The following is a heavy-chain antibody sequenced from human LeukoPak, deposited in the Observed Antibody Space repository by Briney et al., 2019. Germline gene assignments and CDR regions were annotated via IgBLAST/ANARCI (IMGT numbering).Heavy chain of an antibody. V-gene: IGHV3-23*01. CDR1: GFTFTDYA. D-gene: IGHD3-22*01. Sequence: LGGSLRLSCVASGFTFTDYAMSWVRQAPEKGLEWISTISDNGGETYYADSVKGRFAISRDNSKNTLFLQMNSLRAEDSAVYYCATDRERDPSVYYLVGGQGTLITVSS. J-gene: IGHJ4*02. CDR2: ISDNGGET. CDR3: ATDRERDPSVYYLV.